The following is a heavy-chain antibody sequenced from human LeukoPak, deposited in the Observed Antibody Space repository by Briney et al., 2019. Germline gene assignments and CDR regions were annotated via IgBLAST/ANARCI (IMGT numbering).Heavy chain of an antibody. Sequence: GESLKISCEASGYSFSSYWIAWVRQLPGKGLEWMGIIYPGDSDTRYSPSFQGQVTISADKSISTAYLQWSSLEASDTAMYYCARRGCNGGSCYGHWGQGTLVTVSS. CDR2: IYPGDSDT. CDR1: GYSFSSYW. J-gene: IGHJ4*02. CDR3: ARRGCNGGSCYGH. V-gene: IGHV5-51*01. D-gene: IGHD2-15*01.